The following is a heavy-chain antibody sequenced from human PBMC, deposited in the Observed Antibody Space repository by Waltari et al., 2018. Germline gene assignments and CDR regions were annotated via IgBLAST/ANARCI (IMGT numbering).Heavy chain of an antibody. J-gene: IGHJ4*02. CDR2: IIPIFGTA. Sequence: QVQLVQSGAEVKKPGSSVKVSYKASGGTFSSYAISWVRQAPGQGLEWMGGIIPIFGTANYAQKFQGRVTITADESTSTAYMELSSLRSEDTAVYYCARDILNTYYYDSSGYHDWGQGTLVTVSS. D-gene: IGHD3-22*01. V-gene: IGHV1-69*12. CDR1: GGTFSSYA. CDR3: ARDILNTYYYDSSGYHD.